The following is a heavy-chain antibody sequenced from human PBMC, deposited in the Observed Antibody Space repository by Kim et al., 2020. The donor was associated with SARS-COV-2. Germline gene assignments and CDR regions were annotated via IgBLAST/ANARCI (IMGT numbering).Heavy chain of an antibody. CDR1: GFTFGDYA. CDR3: AKDKYSSSSGLEI. CDR2: INWNSGNI. J-gene: IGHJ4*02. D-gene: IGHD6-6*01. Sequence: SLRLSCAASGFTFGDYAMHWVRQAPGKGLEWVSGINWNSGNIGYADSVKGRFTISRDNAKNFLFLQMNSLSAEDTALYFSAKDKYSSSSGLEIWGQGTLVTVSS. V-gene: IGHV3-9*01.